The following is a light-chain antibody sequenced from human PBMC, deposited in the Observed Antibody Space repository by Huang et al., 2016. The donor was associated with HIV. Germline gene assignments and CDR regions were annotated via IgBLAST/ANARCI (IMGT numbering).Light chain of an antibody. CDR2: GAS. Sequence: EIVMTQSPATLSVSPGERATLSCRASQSVSRNLAWYQQKPGQAPRRLIHGASIRATGIPARFSGRGSGTEFTLTISSLQSEDFAVYYCHQYNVWPPNTFGQGTKLEIK. J-gene: IGKJ2*01. CDR3: HQYNVWPPNT. V-gene: IGKV3-15*01. CDR1: QSVSRN.